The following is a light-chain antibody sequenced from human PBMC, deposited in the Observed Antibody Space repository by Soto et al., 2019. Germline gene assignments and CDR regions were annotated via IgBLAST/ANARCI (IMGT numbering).Light chain of an antibody. CDR1: QVISTS. Sequence: DIQLTQSPSFLSPSIGESVTITCRASQVISTSLAWYQVKPGKAPKLLIYAASTLESGVPSRFSATVSGTEFSLTINSMQTADFAHYYCQQYRNSPRTFGQGTKVDIK. V-gene: IGKV1-9*01. J-gene: IGKJ1*01. CDR3: QQYRNSPRT. CDR2: AAS.